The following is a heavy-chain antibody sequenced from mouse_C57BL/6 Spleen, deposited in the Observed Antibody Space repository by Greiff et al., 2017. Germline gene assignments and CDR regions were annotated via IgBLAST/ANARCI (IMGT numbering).Heavy chain of an antibody. CDR2: LDPSDSYT. CDR1: GYTFTSYW. D-gene: IGHD2-5*01. V-gene: IGHV1-59*01. CDR3: ARLNYSNLFDY. Sequence: QVQLQQPGAELVRPGTSVQLSCKASGYTFTSYWMHWVKQRPGQGLEWIGVLDPSDSYTNYNQQFKGKATLTVDTSSSTAYMQLSSLTSDDYAVYYCARLNYSNLFDYWGQGTTLTVSS. J-gene: IGHJ2*01.